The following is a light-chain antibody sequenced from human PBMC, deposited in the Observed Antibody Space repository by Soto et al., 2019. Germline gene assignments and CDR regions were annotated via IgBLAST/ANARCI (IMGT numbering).Light chain of an antibody. CDR2: GAS. CDR3: QQSFSSPYT. Sequence: DIQMTQSPSSLSASVGDRVTITCRASQSISNYLNWYRQKPGKAPKLLIYGASSLQSGVPSRFSGSGSGTDFTLTIRSLQPEDFATYYCQQSFSSPYTFGQGTKVDIK. V-gene: IGKV1-39*01. J-gene: IGKJ2*01. CDR1: QSISNY.